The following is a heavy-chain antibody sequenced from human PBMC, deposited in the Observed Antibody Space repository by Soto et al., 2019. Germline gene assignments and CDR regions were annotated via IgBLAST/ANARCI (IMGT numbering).Heavy chain of an antibody. CDR2: INAGNGNT. D-gene: IGHD3-22*01. V-gene: IGHV1-3*01. J-gene: IGHJ4*02. CDR3: ARDIPDSSGYLY. CDR1: GYTFTSYA. Sequence: ASVKVSCKASGYTFTSYAMHWVRQAPGQRLEWMGWINAGNGNTKYSQKFQGRVTITRDTSASTAYMELSSLRSEDTAVCYCARDIPDSSGYLYWGQGTLVTVSS.